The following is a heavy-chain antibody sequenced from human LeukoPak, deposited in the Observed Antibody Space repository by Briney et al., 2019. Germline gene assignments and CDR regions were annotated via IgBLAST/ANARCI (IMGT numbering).Heavy chain of an antibody. CDR2: TFVGSGNT. D-gene: IGHD3-10*01. Sequence: SVKVSCKASGFTFTSSAVQWVRQARGHRLEWIGCTFVGSGNTNYAQKFQERVTITRDMSTSTAYMELSSLRSEDTAVYYCAAITPSTLSGSYLSYGMDVWGKGTTVTVSS. CDR1: GFTFTSSA. CDR3: AAITPSTLSGSYLSYGMDV. J-gene: IGHJ6*04. V-gene: IGHV1-58*01.